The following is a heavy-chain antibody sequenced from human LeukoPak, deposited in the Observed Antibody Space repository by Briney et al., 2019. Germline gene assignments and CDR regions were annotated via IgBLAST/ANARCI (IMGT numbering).Heavy chain of an antibody. Sequence: GGSLRLSCAASGFTFSSYWMSWVRQAPGKGLEWVANIKQDGSEKYYVDSVKGRFTISRDNAKNSLYLQMNSLRAEDTAVYYCARLSSGWTYYYYYGMDVWGQGTTVTVSS. CDR3: ARLSSGWTYYYYYGMDV. CDR2: IKQDGSEK. V-gene: IGHV3-7*01. CDR1: GFTFSSYW. D-gene: IGHD6-19*01. J-gene: IGHJ6*02.